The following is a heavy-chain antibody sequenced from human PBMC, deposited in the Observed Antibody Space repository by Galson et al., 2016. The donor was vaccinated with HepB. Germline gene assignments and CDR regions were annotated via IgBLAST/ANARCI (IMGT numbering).Heavy chain of an antibody. Sequence: SLRLSCAGSDFTFSDYVMSWVRQAPGKGLEFVSVSYSGGDTYYAESVKGRFTISRDNSKNMLFLQMNSLRADDTAVYYCARDPGFRNGMDVWGQGTTVTVSS. CDR2: SYSGGDT. CDR3: ARDPGFRNGMDV. J-gene: IGHJ6*02. V-gene: IGHV3-53*01. CDR1: DFTFSDYV.